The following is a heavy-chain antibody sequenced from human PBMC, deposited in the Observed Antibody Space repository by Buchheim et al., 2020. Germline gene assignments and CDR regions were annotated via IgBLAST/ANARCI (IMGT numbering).Heavy chain of an antibody. CDR3: AKDYIINSGSPGWFDP. CDR1: GLTLSDYG. J-gene: IGHJ5*02. CDR2: IRYDENNK. V-gene: IGHV3-30*02. D-gene: IGHD3-22*01. Sequence: VQLVESGGGVVQPGRSLRLSCAASGLTLSDYGMHWVRQAPGQGLEWVAFIRYDENNKYYADPVKGRFTISRDNSKNTLYLQMNSLRIEGTAVYYCAKDYIINSGSPGWFDPWGQGTL.